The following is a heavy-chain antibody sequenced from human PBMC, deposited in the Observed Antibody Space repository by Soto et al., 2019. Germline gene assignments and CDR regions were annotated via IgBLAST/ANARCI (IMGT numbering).Heavy chain of an antibody. CDR2: INHSGST. Sequence: SETLSLPCAVYGGSFSGYYWSWIRQPPGKGLEWIGEINHSGSTNYNPSLKSRVTISVDTSKNQFSLKLSSVTAADTAVYYCARLYGDYAFDIWGQGTMVTVSS. CDR1: GGSFSGYY. CDR3: ARLYGDYAFDI. J-gene: IGHJ3*02. V-gene: IGHV4-34*01. D-gene: IGHD4-17*01.